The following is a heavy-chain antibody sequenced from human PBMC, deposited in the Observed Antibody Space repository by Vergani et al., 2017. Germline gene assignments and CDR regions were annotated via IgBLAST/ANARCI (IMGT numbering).Heavy chain of an antibody. D-gene: IGHD1-1*01. CDR1: EYSFGNYW. CDR3: ARHTTYTDS. V-gene: IGHV5-51*01. Sequence: EVALVQSGPEMRKPGESLKISCKGSEYSFGNYWIGWVRQMPGKGLEWMGIIYPADSDTRYSTSFQGQVTISADESISTAFLQWVSLKASDTALYYCARHTTYTDSWGQGTLVTVSS. CDR2: IYPADSDT. J-gene: IGHJ4*02.